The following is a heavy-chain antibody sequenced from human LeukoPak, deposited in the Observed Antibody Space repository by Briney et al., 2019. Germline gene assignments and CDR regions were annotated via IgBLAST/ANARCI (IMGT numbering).Heavy chain of an antibody. D-gene: IGHD3-22*01. J-gene: IGHJ4*02. CDR2: ISWNSGSI. CDR1: GFTFDDYA. CDR3: AKGKRSGYYYVELDY. Sequence: GGSLRLSCAASGFTFDDYAMHWVRQAPGKGLEWVPGISWNSGSIGYADSVKGRFTISRDNAKNSLYLQMNSLRAEDTALYYCAKGKRSGYYYVELDYWGQGTLVTVSS. V-gene: IGHV3-9*01.